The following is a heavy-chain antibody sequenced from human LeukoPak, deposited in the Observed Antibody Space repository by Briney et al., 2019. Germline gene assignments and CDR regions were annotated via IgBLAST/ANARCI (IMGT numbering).Heavy chain of an antibody. V-gene: IGHV3-23*01. D-gene: IGHD2-21*02. CDR2: ISGSGDVT. CDR3: VFGEVGGDSDY. CDR1: GFTFSSYG. J-gene: IGHJ4*02. Sequence: GGSLRLSCAASGFTFSSYGMNWVRQTPGQGLEWVSGISGSGDVTYYADSVKGRFTISRDNSKNTLYLQVNSLRADDTAVYYCVFGEVGGDSDYWGQGTLVSVSS.